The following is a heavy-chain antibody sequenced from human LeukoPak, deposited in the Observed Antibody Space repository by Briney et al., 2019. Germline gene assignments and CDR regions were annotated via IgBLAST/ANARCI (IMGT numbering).Heavy chain of an antibody. J-gene: IGHJ5*02. CDR2: MNPNSGTT. CDR3: ARVPVRRVAGKRPNWFDP. Sequence: ASVKVSCKASGSTFTNYDINWVRQATGQGLEWMGWMNPNSGTTGYAQKFQGRVTMTRNTSISTAYMELSSLRSEDTAVYYCARVPVRRVAGKRPNWFDPWGQGTLVTVSS. CDR1: GSTFTNYD. D-gene: IGHD6-19*01. V-gene: IGHV1-8*01.